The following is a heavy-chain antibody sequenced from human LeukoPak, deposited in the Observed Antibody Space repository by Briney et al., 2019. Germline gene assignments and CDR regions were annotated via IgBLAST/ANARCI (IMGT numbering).Heavy chain of an antibody. CDR1: GGTFSSYA. J-gene: IGHJ6*02. CDR2: IIPILGIA. D-gene: IGHD3-22*01. Sequence: ASVKVSCKASGGTFSSYAISWVRQAPGQGLEWMGRIIPILGIANYAQKFQGRVTITADKSTSTAYMELSSLRSEDTAVYYCAREWGSSGYYYEKHYYYGMDVWGQGTTVTVSS. CDR3: AREWGSSGYYYEKHYYYGMDV. V-gene: IGHV1-69*04.